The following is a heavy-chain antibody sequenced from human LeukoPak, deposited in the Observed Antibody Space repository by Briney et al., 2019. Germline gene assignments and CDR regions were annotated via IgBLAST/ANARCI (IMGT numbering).Heavy chain of an antibody. CDR1: GFTFSSYW. CDR2: INSDGSTT. Sequence: GGSLRLSCAASGFTFSSYWMHWVRQAPGKGLVWVSRINSDGSTTSYADSVKGRFAISRDNAKNTLFLQMNSLRAEDTAVYYCARDGGYGGNPNDAFDMWGQGTMVTVSS. J-gene: IGHJ3*02. CDR3: ARDGGYGGNPNDAFDM. D-gene: IGHD4-23*01. V-gene: IGHV3-74*01.